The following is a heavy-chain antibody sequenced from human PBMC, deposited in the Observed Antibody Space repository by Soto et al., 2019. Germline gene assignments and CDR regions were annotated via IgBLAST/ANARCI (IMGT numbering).Heavy chain of an antibody. J-gene: IGHJ4*02. CDR3: ARDLDQMGAPDY. D-gene: IGHD1-26*01. V-gene: IGHV3-30-3*01. CDR2: ISYDGSNK. CDR1: GFTFSSYA. Sequence: QVQLVESGGGVVQPGRSLRLSCAASGFTFSSYAMHWVRQAPGKGLEWVAVISYDGSNKYYADSVKGRFTISRDNAKNSLYLQMNSLRAEDTAVYYCARDLDQMGAPDYWGQGTLVTVSS.